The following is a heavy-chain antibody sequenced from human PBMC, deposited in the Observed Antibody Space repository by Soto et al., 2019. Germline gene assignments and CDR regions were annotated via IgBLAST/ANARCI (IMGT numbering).Heavy chain of an antibody. V-gene: IGHV1-8*01. CDR2: MNPNSGNT. CDR1: GYTFTSYD. CDR3: ARTPLDYGDYVGFYYFDY. J-gene: IGHJ4*02. D-gene: IGHD4-17*01. Sequence: ASVKVSCKASGYTFTSYDINWVRQAPGQGVEWMGWMNPNSGNTGYAQKFQGRVTMTRNTSISTAYMELSSLRSEDTAVYYCARTPLDYGDYVGFYYFDYWGQGTLVTVSS.